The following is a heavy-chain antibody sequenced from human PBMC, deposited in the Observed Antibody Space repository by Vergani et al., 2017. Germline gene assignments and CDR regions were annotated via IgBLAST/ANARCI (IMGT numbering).Heavy chain of an antibody. Sequence: EVQLVESGGDLVQPGRSLRLSCAASGFTFDDYAMNWVRQAPGKGLEWVSGISWNRDNIAYADSVKGRFTISRDNAKNSLYLQMNSLRAEDTALYYCAKDMYPVPATTIFDYWGQGTLVTVSS. CDR2: ISWNRDNI. D-gene: IGHD2-2*01. J-gene: IGHJ4*02. V-gene: IGHV3-9*01. CDR1: GFTFDDYA. CDR3: AKDMYPVPATTIFDY.